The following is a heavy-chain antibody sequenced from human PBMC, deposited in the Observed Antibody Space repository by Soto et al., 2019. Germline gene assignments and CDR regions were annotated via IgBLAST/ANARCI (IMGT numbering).Heavy chain of an antibody. Sequence: EVQLVESGGGLVQPGGSLRLSCVISGSTLSSHWMTWVRQAPGKGLEWVASINQDGFGKHYLDSVKGRFTISSDTAKSSLYLQMDSLRVEDTAVYYCAKDHGSGSYPYWGQGTLVTVS. J-gene: IGHJ4*02. D-gene: IGHD1-26*01. CDR3: AKDHGSGSYPY. CDR2: INQDGFGK. V-gene: IGHV3-7*05. CDR1: GSTLSSHW.